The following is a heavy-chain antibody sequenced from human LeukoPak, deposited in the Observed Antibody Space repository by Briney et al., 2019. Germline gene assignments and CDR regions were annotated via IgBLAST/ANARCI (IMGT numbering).Heavy chain of an antibody. CDR2: ISADNGNT. J-gene: IGHJ4*02. V-gene: IGHV1-18*01. CDR3: ARDGGVGHYDFWSGYSEHFDY. CDR1: GYTFTSYG. D-gene: IGHD3-3*01. Sequence: ASVKVSCKASGYTFTSYGVSWVRQAPGQGLEGMGWISADNGNTNYEQKLQGRATMTTTTSTSTPYMELRSLRSDDTAVYYCARDGGVGHYDFWSGYSEHFDYWGQGTLVTVSS.